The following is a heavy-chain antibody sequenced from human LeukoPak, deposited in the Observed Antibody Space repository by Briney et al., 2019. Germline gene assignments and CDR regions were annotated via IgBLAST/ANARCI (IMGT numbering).Heavy chain of an antibody. CDR2: INHSGST. J-gene: IGHJ6*02. CDR1: GGSFSGYY. V-gene: IGHV4-34*01. Sequence: PSETLSLTCAVYGGSFSGYYWSWIRQPPGKGLEWIGEINHSGSTNYNPSLKSRVTISVDTSKNQFSLKLSSVTAADTVVYYCARGRFIMVRGVRMDVWGQGTTVTVSS. D-gene: IGHD3-10*01. CDR3: ARGRFIMVRGVRMDV.